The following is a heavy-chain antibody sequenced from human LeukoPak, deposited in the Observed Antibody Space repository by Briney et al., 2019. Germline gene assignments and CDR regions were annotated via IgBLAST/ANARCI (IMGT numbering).Heavy chain of an antibody. V-gene: IGHV3-30*18. D-gene: IGHD1-14*01. CDR1: GFTFSSYL. CDR2: ISYDGSNK. J-gene: IGHJ6*02. CDR3: AKGRLVPDDYYYFCGMEV. Sequence: GGSLRLSCLASGFTFSSYLIHWVRQPPAKGLEGVAVISYDGSNKYYADSVRDRFTISRDSSKNPLYLQMNSLRAEDTAVYYCAKGRLVPDDYYYFCGMEVWGRGTTVTVSS.